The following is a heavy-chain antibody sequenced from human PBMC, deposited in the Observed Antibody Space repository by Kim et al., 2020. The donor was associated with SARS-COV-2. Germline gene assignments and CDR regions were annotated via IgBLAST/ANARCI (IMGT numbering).Heavy chain of an antibody. CDR3: ASPGARRYYYDSSGYYPFGY. V-gene: IGHV3-30*04. Sequence: GGSLRLSCAASGFTFSSYAMHWVRQAPGKGLEWVAVISYDGSNKYYADSVKGRFTISRDNSKDTLYLQMNSLRAEDTAVYYCASPGARRYYYDSSGYYPFGYWGQGTLVTVSS. D-gene: IGHD3-22*01. J-gene: IGHJ4*02. CDR2: ISYDGSNK. CDR1: GFTFSSYA.